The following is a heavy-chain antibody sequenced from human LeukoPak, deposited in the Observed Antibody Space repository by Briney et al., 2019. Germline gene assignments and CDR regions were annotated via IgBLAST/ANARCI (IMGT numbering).Heavy chain of an antibody. CDR1: GGSISSYY. Sequence: SETLSLTCTVSGGSISSYYWSWIRQPPGKGLEWIGYIYYSGSTNYNPSLKSRVTISVDTSKNQFSLKLSSVTAADTAVYYCARVQLTDAFDIWGQGTMVTVSS. J-gene: IGHJ3*02. V-gene: IGHV4-59*08. CDR3: ARVQLTDAFDI. D-gene: IGHD4/OR15-4a*01. CDR2: IYYSGST.